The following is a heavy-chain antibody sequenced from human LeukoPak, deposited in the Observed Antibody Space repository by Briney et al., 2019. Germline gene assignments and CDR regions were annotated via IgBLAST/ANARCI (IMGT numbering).Heavy chain of an antibody. D-gene: IGHD6-19*01. V-gene: IGHV1-24*01. CDR2: FDPEDGET. CDR3: ATGKKQWLVQDY. Sequence: ASVKVSCKVSGYTLTKLSMHWVRQAPRKGLEWMGGFDPEDGETIYAQKFQGRVTMTEDTSTDTAYMELSSLRSEDTAVYYCATGKKQWLVQDYWGQGTLVTVSS. CDR1: GYTLTKLS. J-gene: IGHJ4*02.